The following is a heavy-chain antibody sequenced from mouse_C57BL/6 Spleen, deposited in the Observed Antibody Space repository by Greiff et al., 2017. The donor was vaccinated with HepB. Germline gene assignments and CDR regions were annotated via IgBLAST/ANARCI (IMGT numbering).Heavy chain of an antibody. CDR3: ARRYSNYDYYAMDY. D-gene: IGHD2-5*01. Sequence: QVQLQQPGAELVKPGASVKLSCKASGYTFTSYWMQWVKQRPGQGLEWIGEIDPSDSYTNYNQKFKGKATLTVDTSSSTAYMQLSSLTSEDSAVYYCARRYSNYDYYAMDYWGQGTSVTVSS. CDR2: IDPSDSYT. V-gene: IGHV1-50*01. J-gene: IGHJ4*01. CDR1: GYTFTSYW.